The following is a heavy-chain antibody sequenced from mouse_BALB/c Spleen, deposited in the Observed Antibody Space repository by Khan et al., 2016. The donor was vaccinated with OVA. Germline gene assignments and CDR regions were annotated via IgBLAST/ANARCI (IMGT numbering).Heavy chain of an antibody. V-gene: IGHV9-3-1*01. D-gene: IGHD2-1*01. CDR3: ARSNGNYWFAY. Sequence: QIQLVQSGPELKKPGETVKISCKASGYTFTNYGMNWVKQAPGKGLKWMGWINTYTGEPTYADDFKGRFAFSLETSASTAYLQNNNLKTEDTATYFCARSNGNYWFAYWGQGTLVTVSA. J-gene: IGHJ3*01. CDR2: INTYTGEP. CDR1: GYTFTNYG.